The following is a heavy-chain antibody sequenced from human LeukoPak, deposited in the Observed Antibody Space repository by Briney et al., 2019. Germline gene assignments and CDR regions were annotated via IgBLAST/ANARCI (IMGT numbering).Heavy chain of an antibody. J-gene: IGHJ4*02. CDR3: ASNPGTFGELDFDY. D-gene: IGHD3-10*01. CDR1: GFTFSSYS. Sequence: GGSLRLSCAASGFTFSSYSMNWVRQAPGKGLEWVSYISSSSSTIYYADSVKGRFTISRDNAENSLYLQMNSLRAEDTAVYYCASNPGTFGELDFDYWGQGTLVTVSS. V-gene: IGHV3-48*04. CDR2: ISSSSSTI.